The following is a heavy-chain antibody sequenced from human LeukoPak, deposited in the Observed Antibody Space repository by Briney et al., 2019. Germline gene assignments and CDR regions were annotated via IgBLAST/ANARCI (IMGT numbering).Heavy chain of an antibody. CDR2: ISGSGGST. J-gene: IGHJ4*02. CDR1: GFTFSSYA. Sequence: PGGSLRLSCAASGFTFSSYAMSWVRQAPGKGLGWVSAISGSGGSTYYADSVKGRFTISRDNSKNTLYLQMNSLRAEDTAVYHCAKLRSRIAVAGFDYWGQGTLVTVSS. CDR3: AKLRSRIAVAGFDY. D-gene: IGHD6-19*01. V-gene: IGHV3-23*01.